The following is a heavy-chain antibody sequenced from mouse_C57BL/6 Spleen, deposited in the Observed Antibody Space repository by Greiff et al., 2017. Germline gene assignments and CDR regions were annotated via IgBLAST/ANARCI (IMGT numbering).Heavy chain of an antibody. Sequence: EVMLVESGGGLVKPGGSLKLSCAASGFTFSSYAMSWVRQTPEKRLEWVATISDGGSYTYYPDNVKGRFTISRDNAKNNLYLQMSHLKSEDTAMYYCARDRGGRLFDYWGQGTTLTVSS. CDR1: GFTFSSYA. CDR3: ARDRGGRLFDY. CDR2: ISDGGSYT. D-gene: IGHD6-1*01. J-gene: IGHJ2*01. V-gene: IGHV5-4*01.